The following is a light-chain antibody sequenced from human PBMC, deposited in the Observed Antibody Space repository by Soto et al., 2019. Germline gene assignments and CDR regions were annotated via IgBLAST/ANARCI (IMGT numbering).Light chain of an antibody. CDR1: SSDVGGYNY. J-gene: IGLJ1*01. V-gene: IGLV2-14*01. CDR2: EVS. CDR3: SSYTSSSTYV. Sequence: QSALTQPASVSGSPGQSITISCTGTSSDVGGYNYVSWYQQHPGKDPKLMIYEVSNRPSGVSNRFSGSKSGNTASLTISGLQAEDEAEYYCSSYTSSSTYVFGTGTKLTVL.